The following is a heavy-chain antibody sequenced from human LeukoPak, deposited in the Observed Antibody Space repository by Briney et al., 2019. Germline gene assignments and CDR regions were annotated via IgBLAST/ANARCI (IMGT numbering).Heavy chain of an antibody. Sequence: HPGGSLRLSCAASGFTFDDYAMHWVRQAPGKGLEWVSGISWNSGSIGYADSVKGRFTISRDNAKNSLYLQMNSLRAEDTALYYCAKSSGVQLWSEFDYWGQGTLVTVSS. CDR2: ISWNSGSI. J-gene: IGHJ4*02. CDR1: GFTFDDYA. V-gene: IGHV3-9*01. D-gene: IGHD5-18*01. CDR3: AKSSGVQLWSEFDY.